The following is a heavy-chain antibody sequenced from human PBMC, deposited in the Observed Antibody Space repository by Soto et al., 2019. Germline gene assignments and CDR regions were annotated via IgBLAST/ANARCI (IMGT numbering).Heavy chain of an antibody. CDR1: GASITTYY. D-gene: IGHD3-10*01. V-gene: IGHV4-59*08. CDR3: GRPTSWFGEIL. Sequence: QVRLQESGPGLLKPSETLSLTCTVSGASITTYYWSWFRQPPGKGLEWIGYIHNSGSTNYNPSLKSRVTISVDTSKHQFSLRLSSVTAADTAVYYCGRPTSWFGEILWGQGTLVTVSS. CDR2: IHNSGST. J-gene: IGHJ4*02.